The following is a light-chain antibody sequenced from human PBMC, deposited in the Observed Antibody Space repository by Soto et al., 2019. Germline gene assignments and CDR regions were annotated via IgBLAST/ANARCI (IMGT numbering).Light chain of an antibody. CDR3: QQYGSSPIT. J-gene: IGKJ1*01. V-gene: IGKV3-15*01. CDR1: QSVSSN. CDR2: GAS. Sequence: EIVMTQSPATLSVSPGERATLSCRASQSVSSNLAWYQQKPGQAPRLLIYGASTRATGIPARFSGSGSGTDFTLTISRLEPEDFAVYYCQQYGSSPITFGQGTKVDIK.